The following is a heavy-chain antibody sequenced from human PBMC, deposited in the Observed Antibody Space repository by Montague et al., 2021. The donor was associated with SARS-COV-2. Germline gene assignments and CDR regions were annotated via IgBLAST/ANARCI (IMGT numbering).Heavy chain of an antibody. V-gene: IGHV4-39*01. CDR2: IDNGGST. CDR1: GDSIRNSDYS. D-gene: IGHD1-14*01. Sequence: SETLSLTCTVSGDSIRNSDYSWGWVRQPPGNGLEWIGNIDNGGSTFYXPSLKSRVTIFVDTSKNQSSLKLSSVTAADTAVYYCATRTRYPQNDFGFWGQGTLVTVSS. J-gene: IGHJ4*02. CDR3: ATRTRYPQNDFGF.